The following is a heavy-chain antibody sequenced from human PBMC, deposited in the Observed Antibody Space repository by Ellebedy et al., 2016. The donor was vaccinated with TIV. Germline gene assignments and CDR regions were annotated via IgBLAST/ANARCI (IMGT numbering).Heavy chain of an antibody. J-gene: IGHJ4*02. CDR3: AKDEDFWRGYSDY. D-gene: IGHD3-3*01. V-gene: IGHV3-23*01. Sequence: PGGSLRLSCAASGFSFSSYAMSWVRQAPGKGLEWVSAISGSGGSTYYADSVKGRFTISRDKSKNTLYLQMNSLRAEETAVYYCAKDEDFWRGYSDYWGQGTLVTVSS. CDR2: ISGSGGST. CDR1: GFSFSSYA.